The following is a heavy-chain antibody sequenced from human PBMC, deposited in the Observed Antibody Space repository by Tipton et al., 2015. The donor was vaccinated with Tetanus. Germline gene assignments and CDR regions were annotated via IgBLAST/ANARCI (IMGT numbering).Heavy chain of an antibody. CDR1: GYTFTSYD. J-gene: IGHJ4*02. V-gene: IGHV1-2*02. Sequence: QSGPEVKKPGASVRVSCKASGYTFTSYDINWVRQVTGQGLEWMGWINPNSGGTNYAQKFQGRVTISVDTSKSQFSLRLTSVTAADTAVYYCARSKLLWFGESLSGFDSWGQGTLVTVSS. CDR2: INPNSGGT. CDR3: ARSKLLWFGESLSGFDS. D-gene: IGHD3-10*01.